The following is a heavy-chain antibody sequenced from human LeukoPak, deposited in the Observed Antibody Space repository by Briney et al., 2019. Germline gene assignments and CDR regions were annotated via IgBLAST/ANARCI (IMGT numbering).Heavy chain of an antibody. J-gene: IGHJ4*02. Sequence: GGSLRLSCAASGFTFSSYGMHWVRQAPGKGLEWVAVISYDGSNKYYADSVKGRFTISRDNSKNTLYLQMNSLRAEDTAVYYCAKDRPSNYYDSSGYSLGFDYWGQGTLVTVSS. CDR1: GFTFSSYG. D-gene: IGHD3-22*01. CDR3: AKDRPSNYYDSSGYSLGFDY. V-gene: IGHV3-30*18. CDR2: ISYDGSNK.